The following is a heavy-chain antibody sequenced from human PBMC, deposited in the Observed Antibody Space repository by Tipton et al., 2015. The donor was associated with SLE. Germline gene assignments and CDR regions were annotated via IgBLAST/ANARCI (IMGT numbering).Heavy chain of an antibody. D-gene: IGHD1-1*01. CDR1: GFTFSSYT. Sequence: SLRLSCAASGFTFSSYTMNWVRQAPGKGLEWVTSITSASDYIFYADSMRGRFSVSRDNSRNSLYLQMNSLRAEDTAVYFCMTDPNWEGQAFAIWGQGTMVNVSS. CDR2: ITSASDYI. J-gene: IGHJ3*02. CDR3: MTDPNWEGQAFAI. V-gene: IGHV3-21*01.